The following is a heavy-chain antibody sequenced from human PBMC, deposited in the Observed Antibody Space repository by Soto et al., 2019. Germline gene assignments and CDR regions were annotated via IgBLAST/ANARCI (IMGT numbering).Heavy chain of an antibody. Sequence: PGGSLRLSCSASGFIFSNHYMDWVRQAPGKGLEWLGRTKTKPGYTTEYAASVKGRITISRDDSRNSLYLQMNTLKTEDTAMYNCARAILTGHKHNDYWGQGTLVTVSS. V-gene: IGHV3-72*01. CDR3: ARAILTGHKHNDY. CDR2: TKTKPGYTT. J-gene: IGHJ4*02. D-gene: IGHD3-9*01. CDR1: GFIFSNHY.